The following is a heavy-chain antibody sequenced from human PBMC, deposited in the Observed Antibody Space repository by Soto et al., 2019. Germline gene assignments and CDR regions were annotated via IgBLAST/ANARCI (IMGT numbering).Heavy chain of an antibody. CDR3: AKGAVAATPYFDY. Sequence: EVQLVESGGGLVQPGRSLRLSCAASGFTFDDYAMHWVRQAPGKGLEWVSGISWNSGSIGYADSVKGRFTISRANAKNSLYLQMNSLRAEDTALYYCAKGAVAATPYFDYWGQGTLVTVSS. CDR1: GFTFDDYA. CDR2: ISWNSGSI. D-gene: IGHD2-15*01. J-gene: IGHJ4*02. V-gene: IGHV3-9*01.